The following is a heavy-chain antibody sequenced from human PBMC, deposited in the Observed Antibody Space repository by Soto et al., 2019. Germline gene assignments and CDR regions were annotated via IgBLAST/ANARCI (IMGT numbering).Heavy chain of an antibody. J-gene: IGHJ5*02. CDR2: TYYRSKWYN. V-gene: IGHV6-1*01. CDR3: ERDRIHFPPGWFDT. Sequence: SQTLSLTCAISGDSVSSNSAAWNWISQSPSRGLEWLGRTYYRSKWYNDYAVSVKSRITINPDTSKNQFSLQLNSVTPEDTAVYYCERDRIHFPPGWFDTWGQGTLVTVSS. D-gene: IGHD2-21*01. CDR1: GDSVSSNSAA.